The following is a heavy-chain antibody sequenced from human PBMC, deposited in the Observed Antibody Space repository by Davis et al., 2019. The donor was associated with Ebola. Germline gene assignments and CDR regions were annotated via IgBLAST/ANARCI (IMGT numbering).Heavy chain of an antibody. D-gene: IGHD3-16*01. CDR1: DGSIRSHY. CDR3: VRFGRGAY. J-gene: IGHJ4*02. V-gene: IGHV4-59*11. CDR2: IYDSGRT. Sequence: PSETLSLTCSFSDGSIRSHYWNWIRQPQGKGLEGVGIIYDSGRTNYNPSLKSRVTISADTSKNQFSLNLRSVTAADTAVYYCVRFGRGAYWGQGTLVTVSS.